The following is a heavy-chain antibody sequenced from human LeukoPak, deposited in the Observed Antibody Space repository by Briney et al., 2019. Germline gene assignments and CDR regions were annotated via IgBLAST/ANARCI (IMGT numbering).Heavy chain of an antibody. CDR1: GLIFSSYA. D-gene: IGHD3-9*01. V-gene: IGHV3-23*01. CDR3: ARTKPQQFDILS. Sequence: GRSLRPSCEASGLIFSSYAMSWVRQAPGKGLELVSTISGSGCSTYYADSVRGRFTISRDNYKSTLSLQMNSLRAEDTAVYYCARTKPQQFDILSWGQGTLVTVSS. CDR2: ISGSGCST. J-gene: IGHJ4*02.